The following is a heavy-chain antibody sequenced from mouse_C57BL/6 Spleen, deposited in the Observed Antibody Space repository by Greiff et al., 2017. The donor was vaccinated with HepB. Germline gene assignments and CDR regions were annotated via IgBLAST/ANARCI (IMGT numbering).Heavy chain of an antibody. CDR1: GYTFTSYW. V-gene: IGHV1-72*01. J-gene: IGHJ1*03. Sequence: QVQLQQPGAELVKPGASVKLSCKASGYTFTSYWMHWVKQRPGRGLEWIGRIDPNSGGTKYNEKFKSKATLTVDKPSSTAYMQLSSLTSEDSAVYYCARSGVFITTVREYFDVWGTGTTVTVSS. CDR2: IDPNSGGT. D-gene: IGHD1-1*01. CDR3: ARSGVFITTVREYFDV.